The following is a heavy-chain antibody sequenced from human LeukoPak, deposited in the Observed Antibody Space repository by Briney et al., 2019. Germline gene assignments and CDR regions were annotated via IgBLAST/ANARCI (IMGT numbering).Heavy chain of an antibody. V-gene: IGHV4-39*01. CDR1: GDSISSSSYY. J-gene: IGHJ4*02. Sequence: SEALSLTCTVSGDSISSSSYYWAWIRQPPGKGLEWIGIIYYSGSSYYNPSLKSRVTISVDTSKNQFSLRLSSVTAADTAVYYCARQGTVTATDYWGQGTLVTVSS. CDR3: ARQGTVTATDY. CDR2: IYYSGSS. D-gene: IGHD2-21*02.